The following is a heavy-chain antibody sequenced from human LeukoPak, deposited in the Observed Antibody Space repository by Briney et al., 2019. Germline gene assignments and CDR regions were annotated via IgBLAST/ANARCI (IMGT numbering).Heavy chain of an antibody. CDR1: GGSISSSSYY. CDR3: AKTSSSSSTFGYFQY. CDR2: IYYSGST. Sequence: SETLSLTCTVSGGSISSSSYYWGWIRQPPGKGLEWIGTIYYSGSTYYNPSLKSRVTISMDTSKNQFSLRLSSVTAADTAVYYCAKTSSSSSTFGYFQYWGQGTLVTVSS. J-gene: IGHJ1*01. D-gene: IGHD2-2*01. V-gene: IGHV4-39*07.